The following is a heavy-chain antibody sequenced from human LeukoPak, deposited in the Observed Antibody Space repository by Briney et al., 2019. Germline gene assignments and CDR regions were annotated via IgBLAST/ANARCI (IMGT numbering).Heavy chain of an antibody. Sequence: GGSLRLSCAASGFTFSSYSMNWVRQAPGKGLEWVSSISSSSSYIYYADSVKGRFTISRDNAKNSLYLQMNSLRAEDTAVYYCARDGTPVTTDHWGQGTLVTVSS. J-gene: IGHJ4*02. D-gene: IGHD4-17*01. CDR1: GFTFSSYS. CDR2: ISSSSSYI. V-gene: IGHV3-21*01. CDR3: ARDGTPVTTDH.